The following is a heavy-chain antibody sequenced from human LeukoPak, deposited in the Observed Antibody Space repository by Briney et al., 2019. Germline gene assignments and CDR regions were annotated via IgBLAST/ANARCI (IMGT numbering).Heavy chain of an antibody. CDR1: GGTFSSYA. CDR3: ARDGPYSSSWSYYYYYYMDV. CDR2: SIPIFGTA. V-gene: IGHV1-69*05. D-gene: IGHD6-13*01. J-gene: IGHJ6*03. Sequence: GSSVKVSCKASGGTFSSYAISWVRQAPGQGLEWMGRSIPIFGTANYAQKFQGRVTITTDESTSTAYMELSSLRSEDTAVYYCARDGPYSSSWSYYYYYYMDVWGKGTTVTVSS.